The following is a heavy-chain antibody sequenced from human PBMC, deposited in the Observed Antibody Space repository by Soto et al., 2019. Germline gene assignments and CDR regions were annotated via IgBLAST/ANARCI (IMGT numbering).Heavy chain of an antibody. CDR2: IYYCGST. Sequence: PSETLSLTCTVSGGSISRGGYYWSWIRPQPGKGREWIGYIYYCGSTYYNPALKRRVTISVDTPKNKFSQKLSSVTAAQTAIHFCARADRFPRSWFDPWGQGTQVTVSS. CDR3: ARADRFPRSWFDP. J-gene: IGHJ5*02. V-gene: IGHV4-31*03. D-gene: IGHD3-10*01. CDR1: GGSISRGGYY.